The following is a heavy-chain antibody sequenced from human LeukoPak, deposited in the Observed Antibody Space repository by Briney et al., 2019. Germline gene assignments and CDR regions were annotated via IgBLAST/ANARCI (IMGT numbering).Heavy chain of an antibody. Sequence: GGSLRLSCAASGFTLSSYTMSWVRQAPGKGLEWVSAISGSGGTAYYANSVKGRFTFSRDNSKNTLYLQMNSLRAKDTAIYYCARMIRDYGDSNWFDPWGQGTLVTVSS. CDR3: ARMIRDYGDSNWFDP. D-gene: IGHD4-17*01. J-gene: IGHJ5*02. CDR1: GFTLSSYT. CDR2: ISGSGGTA. V-gene: IGHV3-23*01.